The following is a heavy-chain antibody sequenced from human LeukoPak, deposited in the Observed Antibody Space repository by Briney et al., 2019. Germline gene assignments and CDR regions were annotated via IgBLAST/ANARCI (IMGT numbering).Heavy chain of an antibody. V-gene: IGHV4-59*01. CDR2: IYYSGST. CDR1: GGSISSYY. Sequence: SETLSLTCTVSGGSISSYYWSWVRQPPGKGLEWIGYIYYSGSTNYNPSLKSRVTILVETSKNQFSLKLSSVPAADTAVYYCARDTTGTGAFDIWGQGTMVTVSS. J-gene: IGHJ3*02. CDR3: ARDTTGTGAFDI. D-gene: IGHD1-1*01.